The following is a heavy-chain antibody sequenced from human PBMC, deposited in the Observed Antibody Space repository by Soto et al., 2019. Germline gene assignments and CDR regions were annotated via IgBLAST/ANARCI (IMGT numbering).Heavy chain of an antibody. CDR3: AKSYDYSNYAYYYGMDV. J-gene: IGHJ6*02. CDR2: IWHDGSEI. D-gene: IGHD4-4*01. V-gene: IGHV3-33*06. Sequence: PGGSLILSCVVPGSIFICYGMHWVRQAPGKGLEWVAVIWHDGSEIYYADSVKGRFTISRDNSKNTLYLQMNSLRAEDAAVYYCAKSYDYSNYAYYYGMDVWGQGTTVTVSS. CDR1: GSIFICYG.